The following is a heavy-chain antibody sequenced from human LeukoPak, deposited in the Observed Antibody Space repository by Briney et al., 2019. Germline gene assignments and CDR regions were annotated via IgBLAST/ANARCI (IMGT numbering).Heavy chain of an antibody. CDR1: GFTFSTKS. J-gene: IGHJ4*02. CDR2: ITADSGTT. V-gene: IGHV3-48*02. Sequence: PGGSLRLSCAVSGFTFSTKSMNWVRQAPGKGLEWVSYITADSGTTYYADSVKGRFTISRDNAKNSLYLRMNSLRDEDTAVYYCASRDYFDYWGQGTLVTVSS. CDR3: ASRDYFDY.